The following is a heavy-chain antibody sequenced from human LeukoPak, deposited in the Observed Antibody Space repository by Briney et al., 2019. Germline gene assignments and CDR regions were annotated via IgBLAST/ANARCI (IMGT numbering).Heavy chain of an antibody. V-gene: IGHV3-23*01. D-gene: IGHD6-19*01. CDR3: AKSSRYGTGWYGKIDY. J-gene: IGHJ4*02. CDR1: GFAFSSHA. CDR2: ITDSGGNR. Sequence: PGGSLRLSCAASGFAFSSHATSWVRQAPGKGLEWVSAITDSGGNRQYTDSVKGRFTISRDNSKNTLYLQMDSLRADDTAVYYCAKSSRYGTGWYGKIDYWGQGSLVTVSS.